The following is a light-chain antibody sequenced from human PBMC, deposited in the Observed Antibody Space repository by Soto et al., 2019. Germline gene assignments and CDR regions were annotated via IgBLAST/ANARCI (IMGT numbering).Light chain of an antibody. V-gene: IGKV3-15*01. CDR2: GAS. J-gene: IGKJ4*01. CDR1: QSVSSD. CDR3: QQYSNWPPVLT. Sequence: EIVLTQSPATLSLSRGDRATRCCRASQSVSSDLAWYQQKPGQAPRLLIFGASTRATDIPARFSGSGSGTEFTLTISSLQSEDFAVYYCQQYSNWPPVLTFGGGTKVDIK.